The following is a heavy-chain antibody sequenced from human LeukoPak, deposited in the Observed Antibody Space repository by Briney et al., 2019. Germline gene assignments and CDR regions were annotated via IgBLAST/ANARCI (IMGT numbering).Heavy chain of an antibody. J-gene: IGHJ4*02. Sequence: SETLSLTCAVYGGSFSGYYWSWIRQPPGKGLEWIGEINHSGSTNYNPSLKSRVTISVDTSKNQFSLKLSSVTAADTAVYYCARDGGFWKGYQLLEYYFDYWGQGTLVTVSS. CDR3: ARDGGFWKGYQLLEYYFDY. D-gene: IGHD2-2*01. V-gene: IGHV4-34*01. CDR1: GGSFSGYY. CDR2: INHSGST.